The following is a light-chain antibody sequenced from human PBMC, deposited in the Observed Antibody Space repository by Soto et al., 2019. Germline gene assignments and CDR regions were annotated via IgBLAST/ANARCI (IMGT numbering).Light chain of an antibody. CDR2: GAS. V-gene: IGKV3-15*01. CDR1: PSFSSN. Sequence: EIVVTQYPATRSVFPGERATLSCRSIPSFSSNLAWYQQRPCQAPRLLIYGASTRDTSIPARFSGSGSGTDFTRIISSLQSEDFGYYYFQQYNNGPLNFGQGTRLEIK. J-gene: IGKJ5*01. CDR3: QQYNNGPLN.